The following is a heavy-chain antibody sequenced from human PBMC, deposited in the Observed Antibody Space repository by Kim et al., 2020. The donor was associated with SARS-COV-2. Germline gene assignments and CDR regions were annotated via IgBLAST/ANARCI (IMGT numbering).Heavy chain of an antibody. V-gene: IGHV3-30*18. Sequence: GGSLRLSCAASGFTFSSYGMHWVRQAPGKGLEWVAVISYDGSNKYYADSVKGRFTISRDNSKNTLYLQMNSLRAEDTAVYYCAKEWITMVRGINYYYGMDVWGQGTTVTVSS. CDR3: AKEWITMVRGINYYYGMDV. D-gene: IGHD3-10*01. CDR2: ISYDGSNK. J-gene: IGHJ6*02. CDR1: GFTFSSYG.